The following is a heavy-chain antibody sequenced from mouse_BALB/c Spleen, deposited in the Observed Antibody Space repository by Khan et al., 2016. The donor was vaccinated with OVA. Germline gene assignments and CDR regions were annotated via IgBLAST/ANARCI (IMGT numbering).Heavy chain of an antibody. CDR1: GYIFTNYG. J-gene: IGHJ4*01. D-gene: IGHD2-14*01. CDR3: ARRGDYRLSFSYYGMDY. Sequence: QFQLVQSGPDLKKPGETVKISCKASGYIFTNYGMNWVKQAPGKGLKWMGWINTYTGEPTYTDDFKGRFAFSLETSGSTAYLQINNLKNEDTATYFCARRGDYRLSFSYYGMDYWGQGTSVTVSS. CDR2: INTYTGEP. V-gene: IGHV9-3-1*01.